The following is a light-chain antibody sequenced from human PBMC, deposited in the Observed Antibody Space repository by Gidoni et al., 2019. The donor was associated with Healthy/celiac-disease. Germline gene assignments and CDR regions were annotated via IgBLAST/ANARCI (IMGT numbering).Light chain of an antibody. CDR1: QSISSW. CDR2: KAA. J-gene: IGKJ2*01. V-gene: IGKV1-5*03. Sequence: DIQMTQSPSTLSASVGDRVTITCRASQSISSWLAWYQQKPGKAPTLLLYKAASLESGVPTRFSGSGSGTEFTLTISSLQPDDFATYYCQQYNSYPVVTFGQGTKLEIK. CDR3: QQYNSYPVVT.